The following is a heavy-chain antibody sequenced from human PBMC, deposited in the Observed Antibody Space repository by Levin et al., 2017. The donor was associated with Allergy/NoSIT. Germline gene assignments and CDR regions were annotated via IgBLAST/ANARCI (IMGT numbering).Heavy chain of an antibody. Sequence: GGSLRLSCAASGFTFSSYAMSWVRQAPGKGLEWVSAISGSGGSTYYADSVKGRFTISRDNSKNTLYLQMNSLRAEDTAVYYCAKFGEWGWFGEIEYFDYWGQGTLVTVSS. D-gene: IGHD3-10*01. CDR3: AKFGEWGWFGEIEYFDY. V-gene: IGHV3-23*01. J-gene: IGHJ4*02. CDR2: ISGSGGST. CDR1: GFTFSSYA.